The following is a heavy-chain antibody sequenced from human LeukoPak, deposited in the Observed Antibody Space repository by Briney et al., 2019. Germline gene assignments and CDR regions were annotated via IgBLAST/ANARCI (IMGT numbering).Heavy chain of an antibody. V-gene: IGHV3-9*01. CDR3: AKALGSYGYSRGFDY. D-gene: IGHD5-18*01. J-gene: IGHJ4*02. CDR2: ISWNSGSI. Sequence: PGGSLRLSCAASGFTFDDYAMRWVRQAPGKGLEWVSGISWNSGSIGYADSVKGRFTISRDNAKNSLYLQMNSLRAEDTALYYCAKALGSYGYSRGFDYWGQGTLVTVSS. CDR1: GFTFDDYA.